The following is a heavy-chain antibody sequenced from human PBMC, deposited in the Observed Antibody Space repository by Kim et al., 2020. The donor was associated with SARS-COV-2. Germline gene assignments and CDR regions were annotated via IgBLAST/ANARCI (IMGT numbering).Heavy chain of an antibody. CDR2: IIPIFGTA. J-gene: IGHJ3*02. Sequence: SVKVSCKASGGTFSSYAISWVRQAPGQGLEWMGGIIPIFGTANYAQKFQGRVTITADESTSTAYMELSSLRSEDTAVYYCARWGENSDYYDSSGPDSFDIWGQGTMVTVSS. CDR1: GGTFSSYA. V-gene: IGHV1-69*13. CDR3: ARWGENSDYYDSSGPDSFDI. D-gene: IGHD3-22*01.